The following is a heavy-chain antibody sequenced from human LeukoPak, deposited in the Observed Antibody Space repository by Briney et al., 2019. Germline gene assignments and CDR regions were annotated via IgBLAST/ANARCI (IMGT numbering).Heavy chain of an antibody. CDR2: IWYDGSNK. Sequence: GGSLRLSCAASGFTFSSYGMHWVRQAPGKGLEWVAVIWYDGSNKYCADSVKGRFTISRDNSKNTLYLQMNSLRAEDTAVYYCAALGQGSDYWGQGTLVTVSS. J-gene: IGHJ4*02. CDR3: AALGQGSDY. V-gene: IGHV3-33*01. CDR1: GFTFSSYG.